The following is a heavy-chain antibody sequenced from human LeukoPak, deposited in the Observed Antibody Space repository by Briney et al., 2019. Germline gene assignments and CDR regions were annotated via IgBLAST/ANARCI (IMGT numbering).Heavy chain of an antibody. Sequence: GGSLRLSCAASGFTFSSYSMNWVRQAPGKGLEWVSSISSSSYIYYADSVKGRFTISRDNAKNSLYLQMNSLRAEDTAVYYCARTKCSSGWYDYWGQGTLVTVSS. CDR1: GFTFSSYS. CDR2: ISSSSYI. J-gene: IGHJ4*02. D-gene: IGHD6-19*01. CDR3: ARTKCSSGWYDY. V-gene: IGHV3-21*01.